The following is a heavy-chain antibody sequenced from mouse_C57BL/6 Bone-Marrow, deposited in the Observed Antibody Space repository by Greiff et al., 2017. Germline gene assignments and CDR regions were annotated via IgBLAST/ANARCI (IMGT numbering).Heavy chain of an antibody. CDR2: IYPRSGNT. Sequence: QVQLKESGAELARPGASVKLSCKASGYTFTSYGISWVKQRTGQGLEWIGEIYPRSGNTYYNEKFKGKATLTADKSSSTAYMELRSLTSEDSAVYFCARGSNYLYYFDYWGQGTTLTVSS. J-gene: IGHJ2*01. D-gene: IGHD2-5*01. CDR1: GYTFTSYG. V-gene: IGHV1-81*01. CDR3: ARGSNYLYYFDY.